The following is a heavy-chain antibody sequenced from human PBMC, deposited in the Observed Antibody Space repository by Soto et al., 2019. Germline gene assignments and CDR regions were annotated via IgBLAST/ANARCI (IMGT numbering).Heavy chain of an antibody. Sequence: GASVKVSCKASGYTFTGYYMHWVRQAPGQWLEWMGWINPNSGGTNYAQKFQGRVTMTRDTSISTAYMELSRLRSDDTAVYYCARDRDYDYRGWFDTVGQETLVTVAS. CDR2: INPNSGGT. CDR1: GYTFTGYY. CDR3: ARDRDYDYRGWFDT. D-gene: IGHD3-16*01. V-gene: IGHV1-2*02. J-gene: IGHJ5*02.